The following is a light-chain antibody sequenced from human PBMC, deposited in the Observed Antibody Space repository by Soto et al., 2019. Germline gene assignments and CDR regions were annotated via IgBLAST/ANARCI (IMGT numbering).Light chain of an antibody. CDR3: SSYAGSNKV. V-gene: IGLV1-40*01. Sequence: QSVLTQPPSVSGAPGQRVTISCTGSSSNIGAGYDVHWYQQLPGTAPKVLIYANSHRPSGVPDRFSGSKSGNTASLTVSGLQAEDEADYYCSSYAGSNKVFGTGTKLTVL. J-gene: IGLJ1*01. CDR1: SSNIGAGYD. CDR2: ANS.